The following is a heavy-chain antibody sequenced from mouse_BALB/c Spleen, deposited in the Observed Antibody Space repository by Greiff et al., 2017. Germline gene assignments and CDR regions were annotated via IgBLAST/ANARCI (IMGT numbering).Heavy chain of an antibody. CDR1: GYTFTSYW. CDR3: ARSLGQNWYFDV. J-gene: IGHJ1*01. CDR2: INPSTGYT. Sequence: QVQLQQSGAELAKPGASVKMSCKASGYTFTSYWMHWVKQRPGQGLEWIGYINPSTGYTEYNQKFKDKATLTADKSSSTAYMQLSSLTSEDSAVYYCARSLGQNWYFDVWGAGTTVTVSS. V-gene: IGHV1-7*01. D-gene: IGHD4-1*01.